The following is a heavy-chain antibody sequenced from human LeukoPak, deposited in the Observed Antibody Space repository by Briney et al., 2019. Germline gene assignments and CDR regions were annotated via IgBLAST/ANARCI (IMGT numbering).Heavy chain of an antibody. Sequence: ASVKVSCKASGYTFTSYGISWVRQAPGQGLEWMGWISAYNGNTNYAQKLQGRDTMTTDTSTSTAYMELRSLRSDDTAVYYCAGYSNYEDRYYYGMDVWGQGTTVTVSS. CDR2: ISAYNGNT. J-gene: IGHJ6*02. D-gene: IGHD4-11*01. V-gene: IGHV1-18*01. CDR3: AGYSNYEDRYYYGMDV. CDR1: GYTFTSYG.